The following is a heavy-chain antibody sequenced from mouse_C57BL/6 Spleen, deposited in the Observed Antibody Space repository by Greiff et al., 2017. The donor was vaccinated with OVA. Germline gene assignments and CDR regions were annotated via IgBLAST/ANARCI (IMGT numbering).Heavy chain of an antibody. J-gene: IGHJ2*01. D-gene: IGHD1-1*01. Sequence: QVQLKQPGAELVKPGASVKMSCKASGYTFTSYWITWVKQRPGQGLEWIGDIYPGSGSTNYTEKFKSKATLSVDTSSSTAYMQLSSLTSEDSAVYYCARRLLRYFDYWGQGTTLTVSS. V-gene: IGHV1-55*01. CDR3: ARRLLRYFDY. CDR1: GYTFTSYW. CDR2: IYPGSGST.